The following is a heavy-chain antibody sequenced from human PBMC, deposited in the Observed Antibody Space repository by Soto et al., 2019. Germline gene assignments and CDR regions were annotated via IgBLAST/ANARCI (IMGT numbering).Heavy chain of an antibody. J-gene: IGHJ5*02. V-gene: IGHV1-18*01. D-gene: IGHD3-10*01. CDR3: ARGVRAGSYYSQYNGFDP. CDR2: INVYNGNT. CDR1: GYTFTNYG. Sequence: ASVKVSCKASGYTFTNYGISWVRQAPGRGLEWMGWINVYNGNTKYAQKVQGRVTMTTDTSTSTAYMELRSLRCDDTAVNDVARGVRAGSYYSQYNGFDPWGQGTLVTVSS.